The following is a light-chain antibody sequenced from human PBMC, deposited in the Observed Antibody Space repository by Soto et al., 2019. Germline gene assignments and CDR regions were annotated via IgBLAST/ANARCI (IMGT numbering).Light chain of an antibody. CDR2: WAS. CDR3: QQYYSTPPT. Sequence: DIVMTQSPDSLAVSLGERATINCKSSQRVLYRSNSKNFLAWYQQKPGQPPKLLIHWASTRESGVPDRFSDSGSGTDFTLTISSLQAEDVAIYYCQQYYSTPPTFGGGTNVEIK. J-gene: IGKJ4*01. CDR1: QRVLYRSNSKNF. V-gene: IGKV4-1*01.